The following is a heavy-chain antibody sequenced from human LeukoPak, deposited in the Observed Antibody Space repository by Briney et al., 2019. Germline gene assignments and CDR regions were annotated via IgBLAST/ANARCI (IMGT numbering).Heavy chain of an antibody. D-gene: IGHD1-26*01. CDR1: GFTFSSYG. CDR3: AREDSGISDNAFDI. Sequence: GSLRLSCAASGFTFSSYGMSWVRQAPGKGLEWVGSVYYTGSTYHNPSLKSRVTMSIDTSRNQFSLKLSSVTAADTAMYYCAREDSGISDNAFDIWGQGTMVTISS. CDR2: VYYTGST. V-gene: IGHV4-39*07. J-gene: IGHJ3*02.